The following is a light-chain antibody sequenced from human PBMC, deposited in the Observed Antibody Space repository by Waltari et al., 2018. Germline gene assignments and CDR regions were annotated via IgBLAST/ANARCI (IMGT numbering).Light chain of an antibody. Sequence: QSALTQPASVSGSPGQSVTIFCAGTSNDVGGYNSVSWYQEHPGQAPRVIIYGVSDRPSGVSDRFSGSKSGNTASLTISGLQAEDEADYYCSSQSSNDVVLFGGGTKLTVL. V-gene: IGLV2-14*01. CDR2: GVS. CDR3: SSQSSNDVVL. J-gene: IGLJ2*01. CDR1: SNDVGGYNS.